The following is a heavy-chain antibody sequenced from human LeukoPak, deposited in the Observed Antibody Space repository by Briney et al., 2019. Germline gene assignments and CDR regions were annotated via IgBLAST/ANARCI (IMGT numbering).Heavy chain of an antibody. V-gene: IGHV3-21*01. CDR2: ISSSSSYI. D-gene: IGHD4-17*01. J-gene: IGHJ4*02. Sequence: GGSLRLSCAASGFTFSSYSMSWVRQAPGKGLEWVSSISSSSSYIYYADSVKGRFTISRDNAKNSLYLQMNSLRAEDTAVYYCARWYGDYPLYFDYWGQGTLVTVSS. CDR1: GFTFSSYS. CDR3: ARWYGDYPLYFDY.